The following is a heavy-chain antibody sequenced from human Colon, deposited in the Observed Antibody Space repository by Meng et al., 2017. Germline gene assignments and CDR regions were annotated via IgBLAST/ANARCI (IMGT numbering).Heavy chain of an antibody. Sequence: QVQLQQSGPGLVKPSQTPSLTCVISGDSVSSNTAAWNWIRQSPSRGLEWLGRTYHRSKWYNEYAVSVKSRMTFNADTSKNQVSLQVNSVTPEDTAVYYCARDHGYSYGLPLDYWGQGILVTVSS. CDR1: GDSVSSNTAA. D-gene: IGHD5-18*01. V-gene: IGHV6-1*01. J-gene: IGHJ4*02. CDR3: ARDHGYSYGLPLDY. CDR2: TYHRSKWYN.